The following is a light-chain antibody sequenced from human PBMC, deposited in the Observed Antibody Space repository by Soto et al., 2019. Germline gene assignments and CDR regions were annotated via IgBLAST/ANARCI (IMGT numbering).Light chain of an antibody. V-gene: IGKV4-1*01. CDR2: WAS. CDR1: QPVLRSSNNKNH. J-gene: IGKJ5*01. CDR3: QQRSNWPPH. Sequence: DILMTQSPASLTVSLGERATINCKASQPVLRSSNNKNHLAWYQQKPAQSPKMLISWASTRESGVPARFSGSGSGTDFTLTISSLEPEDFAVYYCQQRSNWPPHFGQGTRLEIK.